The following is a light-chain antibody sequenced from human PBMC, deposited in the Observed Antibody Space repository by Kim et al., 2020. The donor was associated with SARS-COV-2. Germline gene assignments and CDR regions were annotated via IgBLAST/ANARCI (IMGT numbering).Light chain of an antibody. J-gene: IGKJ2*01. CDR1: QIIDTY. V-gene: IGKV1-39*01. CDR3: QQSYNTPT. Sequence: LSASVGDRVTITCRASQIIDTYLNWYQQKPGKAPKLLIYAASSLQSGVPARFSGSASGTDFTLTISGLQAEDFATYYCQQSYNTPTFGQGTKLEI. CDR2: AAS.